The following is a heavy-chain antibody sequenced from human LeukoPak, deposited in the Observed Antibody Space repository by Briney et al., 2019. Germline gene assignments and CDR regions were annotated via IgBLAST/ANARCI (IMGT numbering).Heavy chain of an antibody. Sequence: SETLSLTCTVSGCSISSGGYYWSWIRQHPGKGLEWIGYIYYSGSTYYNPSLKSRVTISVDTSNNQFSLKLSPVTAADTAVYYCARVSLRNWFDPWGQGTLVTVSS. CDR1: GCSISSGGYY. CDR3: ARVSLRNWFDP. V-gene: IGHV4-31*03. J-gene: IGHJ5*02. D-gene: IGHD5/OR15-5a*01. CDR2: IYYSGST.